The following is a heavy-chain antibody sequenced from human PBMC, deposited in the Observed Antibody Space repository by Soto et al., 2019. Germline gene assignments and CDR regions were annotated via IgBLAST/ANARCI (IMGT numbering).Heavy chain of an antibody. J-gene: IGHJ3*01. CDR3: ARRYGSSWSDAFDL. D-gene: IGHD6-13*01. CDR2: ISAYNGKT. Sequence: QIQLVQSGAEVKKPGASVKVSCKASGYRSTSYGISWVRQAPGQGLEWMGLISAYNGKTNFAQKFQDRVTMTPDTSTSTAYMELRSLRSDDTAVYYCARRYGSSWSDAFDLWGQGTMITVSS. CDR1: GYRSTSYG. V-gene: IGHV1-18*01.